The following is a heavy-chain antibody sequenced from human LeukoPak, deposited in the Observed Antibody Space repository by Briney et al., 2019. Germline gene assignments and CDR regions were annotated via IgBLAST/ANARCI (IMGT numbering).Heavy chain of an antibody. CDR2: INPNSGGT. CDR3: ARAGRIAVAGLTPKLDY. J-gene: IGHJ4*02. D-gene: IGHD6-19*01. Sequence: ASAKVSCKASGYTFTGYYMHWVRQAPGQGLEWMGWINPNSGGTNYAQKFQGRVTMTRDTSISTAYMELSRLRSDDTAVYYCARAGRIAVAGLTPKLDYWGQGTLVTVSS. CDR1: GYTFTGYY. V-gene: IGHV1-2*02.